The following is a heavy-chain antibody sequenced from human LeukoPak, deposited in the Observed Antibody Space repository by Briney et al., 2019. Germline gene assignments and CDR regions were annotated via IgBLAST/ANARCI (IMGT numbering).Heavy chain of an antibody. Sequence: GGSLRLSCAASGFTFSSYWMNWVRQAPGKGLEWVANINQDGTEKFYVDSVKGRFTISRDNAKNSLYLRMNSLTGEDTAVYYCATSRTFDYWGQGTLVTVSS. CDR2: INQDGTEK. CDR3: ATSRTFDY. V-gene: IGHV3-7*01. D-gene: IGHD1-7*01. J-gene: IGHJ4*02. CDR1: GFTFSSYW.